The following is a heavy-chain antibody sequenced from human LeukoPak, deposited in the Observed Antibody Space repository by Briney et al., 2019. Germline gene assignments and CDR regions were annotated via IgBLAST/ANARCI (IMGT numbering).Heavy chain of an antibody. Sequence: ASVKVSCKASGYTFTSYGISWGGQAPGQGLEWMGWISAYNGNTNYAQKLQGRVTMTTDTSTSTAYMELSRLRSDDTAVYYCARDVAGTVDYWGQGTLVTVSS. CDR2: ISAYNGNT. J-gene: IGHJ4*02. CDR3: ARDVAGTVDY. D-gene: IGHD6-19*01. CDR1: GYTFTSYG. V-gene: IGHV1-18*01.